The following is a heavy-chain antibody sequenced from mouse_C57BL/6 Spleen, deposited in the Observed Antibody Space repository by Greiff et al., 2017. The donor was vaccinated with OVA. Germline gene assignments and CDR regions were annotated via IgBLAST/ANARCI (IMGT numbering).Heavy chain of an antibody. CDR3: AYYSNCLDY. V-gene: IGHV1-7*01. CDR2: INPSSGYT. J-gene: IGHJ4*01. D-gene: IGHD2-5*01. CDR1: GYTFTSYW. Sequence: QVHVKQSGAELAKPGASVKLSCKASGYTFTSYWMHWVKQRPGQGLEWIGYINPSSGYTKYNQKFKDKATLTADKSSSTAYMQLSSLTYEDSAVYYCAYYSNCLDYWGQGTSVTVSS.